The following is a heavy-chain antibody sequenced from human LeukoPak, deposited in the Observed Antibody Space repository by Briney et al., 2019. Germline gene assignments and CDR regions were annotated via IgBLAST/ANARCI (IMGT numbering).Heavy chain of an antibody. V-gene: IGHV4-59*01. Sequence: SETLSLTCTVSGGSISSYYWSWIRQPPGKGLEWIGYIYYSGSTNYNPSLKSRVTISVDTSKNQFSLKLSSVTAADTAVYYCARARSRSFTPLPFWYFDYWGQGTLVTVSS. D-gene: IGHD3-3*01. CDR1: GGSISSYY. CDR2: IYYSGST. J-gene: IGHJ4*02. CDR3: ARARSRSFTPLPFWYFDY.